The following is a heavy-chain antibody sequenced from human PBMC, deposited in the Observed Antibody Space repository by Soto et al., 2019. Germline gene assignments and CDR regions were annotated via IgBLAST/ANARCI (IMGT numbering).Heavy chain of an antibody. V-gene: IGHV4-31*03. J-gene: IGHJ4*02. D-gene: IGHD2-21*02. CDR1: VGSSSSAGIY. CDR2: VFYTGIT. Sequence: SEALSLTCTVSVGSSSSAGIYWSWILQHPVKSLEWIGYVFYTGITYYTPSLKSRVTISVDTSKNQFSLELSSVTAADTAVYYCARGLLVVVTAPIRDYFDYWGQGTLVTVSS. CDR3: ARGLLVVVTAPIRDYFDY.